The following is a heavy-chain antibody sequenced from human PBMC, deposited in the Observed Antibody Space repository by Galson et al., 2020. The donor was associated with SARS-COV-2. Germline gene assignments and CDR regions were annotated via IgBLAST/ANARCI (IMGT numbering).Heavy chain of an antibody. Sequence: ASVKVSCKTSGYTFTIYYMHWVRQAPGQGLEWMGRINPDSGDTSYAQKFQGRVTMTRDTSITTIYIELNSLKSDDTAVYFCARDPGHGDYGFDYWGQGALVTVSS. V-gene: IGHV1-2*06. CDR2: INPDSGDT. CDR1: GYTFTIYY. D-gene: IGHD4-17*01. J-gene: IGHJ4*02. CDR3: ARDPGHGDYGFDY.